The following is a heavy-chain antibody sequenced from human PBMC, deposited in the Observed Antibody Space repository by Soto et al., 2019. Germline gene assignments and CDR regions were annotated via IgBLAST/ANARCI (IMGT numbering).Heavy chain of an antibody. V-gene: IGHV3-30-3*01. CDR2: ISYDGSNK. CDR3: AREPGIAAAGRVYYYYYGMDV. D-gene: IGHD6-13*01. J-gene: IGHJ6*02. CDR1: GFTFSSYA. Sequence: GGSLRLSCAASGFTFSSYAMHWVRQAPGKGLEWVAVISYDGSNKYYADSVKGRFTISRDNSKNTLYLQMNSLRAEDTAVYYCAREPGIAAAGRVYYYYYGMDVWGQGTTVTVSS.